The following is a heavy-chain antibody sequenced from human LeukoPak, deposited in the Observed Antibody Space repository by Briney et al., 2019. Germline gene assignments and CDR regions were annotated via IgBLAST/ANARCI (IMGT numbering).Heavy chain of an antibody. D-gene: IGHD2-21*01. Sequence: PGGSLRLSCAASGFTFGKYWMTWVRQAPGKGLEWVANIRQDGSEEHYAASVKGRFTISRDNAKNSLFLQMSSLRADDTAMYYCARDKDVAYFGMDIWGQGTTVTVSS. V-gene: IGHV3-7*03. J-gene: IGHJ6*02. CDR3: ARDKDVAYFGMDI. CDR2: IRQDGSEE. CDR1: GFTFGKYW.